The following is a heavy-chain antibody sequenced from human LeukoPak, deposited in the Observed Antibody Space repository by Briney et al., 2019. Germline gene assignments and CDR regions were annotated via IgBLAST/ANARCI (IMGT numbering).Heavy chain of an antibody. V-gene: IGHV3-23*01. Sequence: GGSLRLSCAASGFTFSSCAMNWVRQAPGKGLEWVSTISGAGVSIYYADSVKGRFTISRDNSKNTLYLQMNSLRAEDTAVYYCTKDITGYYQPIGYWGQGTLVTVSS. CDR2: ISGAGVSI. J-gene: IGHJ4*02. CDR1: GFTFSSCA. CDR3: TKDITGYYQPIGY. D-gene: IGHD3-9*01.